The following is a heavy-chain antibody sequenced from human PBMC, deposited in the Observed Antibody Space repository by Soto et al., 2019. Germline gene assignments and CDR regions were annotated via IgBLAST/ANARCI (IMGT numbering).Heavy chain of an antibody. CDR3: AREGDGYDWQNWFDP. Sequence: ASVKVSCKASGYTFTSYGISWVRQAPGQGLEWMGWISAYNGNTNYAQKLQGRVTMTTDASTSTAYMELRSLRSDDTAVYYCAREGDGYDWQNWFDPWGQGTLVTVSS. V-gene: IGHV1-18*01. CDR1: GYTFTSYG. D-gene: IGHD5-12*01. J-gene: IGHJ5*02. CDR2: ISAYNGNT.